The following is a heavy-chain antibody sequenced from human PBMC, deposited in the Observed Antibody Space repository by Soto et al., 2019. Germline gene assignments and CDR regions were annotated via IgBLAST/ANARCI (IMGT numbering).Heavy chain of an antibody. V-gene: IGHV1-69*19. CDR2: IIPMFGTA. CDR1: AGTFSSYS. J-gene: IGHJ6*02. CDR3: ARGVVEVRAVGYYYYAMDA. D-gene: IGHD2-21*01. Sequence: QVQMVQSGAEVKKPGTSVKVSCKAAAGTFSSYSITWVRQAPGQGLEWMRGIIPMFGTANYAQKFKGRVTITADQSTRTAYMELTSLRSEDTAVYYCARGVVEVRAVGYYYYAMDAWGQGTTVTVSS.